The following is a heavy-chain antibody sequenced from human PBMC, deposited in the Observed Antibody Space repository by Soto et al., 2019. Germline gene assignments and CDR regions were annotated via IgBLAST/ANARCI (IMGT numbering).Heavy chain of an antibody. J-gene: IGHJ4*02. D-gene: IGHD4-17*01. V-gene: IGHV1-46*02. CDR3: ARGPDDSDVPRWDH. Sequence: QVQLVQSGPEVRKPGASVRLSCATSGYNFNQYYIHWVRQAPGQGLEWVGIINLRGGTTEYAHKFRGRVTVTGDTPTRTAYMESSSLRSEDTAVYFCARGPDDSDVPRWDHWGQATLITVSS. CDR1: GYNFNQYY. CDR2: INLRGGTT.